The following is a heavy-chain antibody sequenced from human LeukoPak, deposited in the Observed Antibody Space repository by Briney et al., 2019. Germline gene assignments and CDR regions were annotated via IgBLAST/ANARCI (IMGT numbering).Heavy chain of an antibody. Sequence: GGSLRLSCSASGFTFSSYAMHWVRQAPGKGLEYVSAISSNGGSTYYADSVKGRFTISRDNSKNTLYLQMSSLRAEDTAVYYCVKDLAGYGDYPDYWGQGTLVTVSS. CDR1: GFTFSSYA. CDR3: VKDLAGYGDYPDY. D-gene: IGHD4-17*01. CDR2: ISSNGGST. V-gene: IGHV3-64D*09. J-gene: IGHJ4*02.